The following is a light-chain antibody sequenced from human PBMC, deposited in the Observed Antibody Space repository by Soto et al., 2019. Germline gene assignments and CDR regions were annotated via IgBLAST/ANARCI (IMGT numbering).Light chain of an antibody. CDR3: SSFTGTSALIL. J-gene: IGLJ2*01. CDR2: EVS. Sequence: QSVVTQPASVSGSPGQSITISCTGTSSDVGGYDYVSWYQQYPGKAPRLIIYEVSSRPSGVSNRFSGSKSGNTASLTISGLRAEDEGDYFCSSFTGTSALILFGGGTKLTVL. V-gene: IGLV2-14*01. CDR1: SSDVGGYDY.